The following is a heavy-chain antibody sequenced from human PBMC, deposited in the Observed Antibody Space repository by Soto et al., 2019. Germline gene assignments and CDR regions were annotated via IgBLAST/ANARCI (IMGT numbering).Heavy chain of an antibody. V-gene: IGHV5-10-1*01. CDR3: TRSTYYASSAYYPSLYSYGMDV. D-gene: IGHD3-22*01. J-gene: IGHJ6*02. CDR2: IDPSDSYT. CDR1: GYSFTSYW. Sequence: GESLKISCKGSGYSFTSYWISWVRQMPGKGLEWMGRIDPSDSYTNYSPSFQGHVTISADKSISTAYLQWSSLKASDTPMYYFTRSTYYASSAYYPSLYSYGMDVWGQGPTVTVPS.